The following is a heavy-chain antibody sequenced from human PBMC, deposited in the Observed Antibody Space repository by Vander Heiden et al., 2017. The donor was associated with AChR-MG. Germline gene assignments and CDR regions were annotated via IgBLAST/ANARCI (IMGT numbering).Heavy chain of an antibody. D-gene: IGHD3-22*01. J-gene: IGHJ6*02. CDR3: ARDGYRPGEDYYYYGMDV. CDR2: ISSSSSYI. V-gene: IGHV3-21*01. CDR1: GSTFSSYS. Sequence: EVQLVESGGGLVKPGGSLRLSCAASGSTFSSYSMNWVRQAPGKGLEWVSSISSSSSYIYYADSVKGRFTISRDNAKNSLYLQMNSLRAEDTAVYYCARDGYRPGEDYYYYGMDVWGQGTTVTVSS.